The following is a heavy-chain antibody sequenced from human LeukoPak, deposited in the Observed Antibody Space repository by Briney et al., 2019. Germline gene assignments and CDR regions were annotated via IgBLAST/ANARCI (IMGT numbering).Heavy chain of an antibody. CDR3: TTLHIVDY. D-gene: IGHD2-15*01. CDR2: ISTDGNTA. V-gene: IGHV3-74*01. Sequence: PGGSLGLSCAASGVTFSSYSMNWVRQAPGKGLVWVSRISTDGNTATYADSVKGRFSISRDNAKNTLYLQMNRLRAEDTAVYYCTTLHIVDYWAQGTLVTVSS. J-gene: IGHJ4*02. CDR1: GVTFSSYS.